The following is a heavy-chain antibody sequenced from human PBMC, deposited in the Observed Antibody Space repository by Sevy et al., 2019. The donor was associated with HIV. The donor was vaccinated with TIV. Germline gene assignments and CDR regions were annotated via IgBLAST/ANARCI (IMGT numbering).Heavy chain of an antibody. Sequence: GESLKISCKGSGYIFTNYWIGWVRQMPGKGLEWMGVIYPGDSDTRYSPSFQGQVTISADRSITTTYLQWNRLRASDTAMYYCARRGYCSTTNCYSNYDFWGQGTLVTVSS. CDR2: IYPGDSDT. D-gene: IGHD2-2*01. CDR3: ARRGYCSTTNCYSNYDF. CDR1: GYIFTNYW. J-gene: IGHJ4*02. V-gene: IGHV5-51*01.